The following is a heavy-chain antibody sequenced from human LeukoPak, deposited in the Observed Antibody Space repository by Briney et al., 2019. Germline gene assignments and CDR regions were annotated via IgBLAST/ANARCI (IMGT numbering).Heavy chain of an antibody. CDR2: ISSSSSYI. V-gene: IGHV3-21*01. Sequence: PGGSLRLSCAASGFTFSSYSMNSVRQAPGKGLEWVSSISSSSSYIYYADSVKGRFTISRDNAKNSLYLQMNSLRAEDTAVYYCARGQGIAVAGTIYWGQGTLVTVSS. CDR3: ARGQGIAVAGTIY. J-gene: IGHJ4*02. D-gene: IGHD6-19*01. CDR1: GFTFSSYS.